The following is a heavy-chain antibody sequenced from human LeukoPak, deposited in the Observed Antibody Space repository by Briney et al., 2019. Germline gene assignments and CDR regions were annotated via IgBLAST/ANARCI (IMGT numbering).Heavy chain of an antibody. V-gene: IGHV1-2*02. Sequence: ASVKVSCKASGYTFNDCYMHRVRQAPGQGFEWMGWINPNDGDTNYAQKFQGRVTMTRDTSISTAHMEVSRLRSDDTAVYYCARANFLYCSSSTCLFDYWGQGTLVTVSS. CDR2: INPNDGDT. CDR1: GYTFNDCY. J-gene: IGHJ4*02. D-gene: IGHD2-2*01. CDR3: ARANFLYCSSSTCLFDY.